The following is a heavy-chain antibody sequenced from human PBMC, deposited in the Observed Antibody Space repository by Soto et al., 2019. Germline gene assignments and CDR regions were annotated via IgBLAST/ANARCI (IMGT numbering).Heavy chain of an antibody. CDR1: GDSVSSNSAA. V-gene: IGHV6-1*01. J-gene: IGHJ6*02. Sequence: PSQTLSLTCAISGDSVSSNSAAWNWIRQSPSRGLEWLGRTYYRSKWYNDYAVSVKSRITINPDTSKNQFSLQLNSVTPEDTAVYYCARGVHRIAAAGTNIYGYYYYGMDAWGQGTTVTVSS. CDR2: TYYRSKWYN. D-gene: IGHD6-13*01. CDR3: ARGVHRIAAAGTNIYGYYYYGMDA.